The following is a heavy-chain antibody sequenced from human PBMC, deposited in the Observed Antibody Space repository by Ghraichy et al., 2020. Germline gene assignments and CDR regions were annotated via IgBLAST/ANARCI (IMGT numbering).Heavy chain of an antibody. Sequence: SVKVSCKASGGTFSSYAISWVRQAPGHGLEWMGGIIPIFGTANYAQKFQGRVTITADESTSTAYMELSSLRSEDTAVYYCASLPFDWTSRYSYGPWGQGTLVTVSS. V-gene: IGHV1-69*13. CDR3: ASLPFDWTSRYSYGP. D-gene: IGHD5-18*01. CDR2: IIPIFGTA. J-gene: IGHJ5*02. CDR1: GGTFSSYA.